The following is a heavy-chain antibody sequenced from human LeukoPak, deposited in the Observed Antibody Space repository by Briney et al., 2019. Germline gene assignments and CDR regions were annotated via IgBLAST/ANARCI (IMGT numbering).Heavy chain of an antibody. Sequence: GGSLRLSCAASGFTFSSYAMSWDRQAPGKGLEWVSAISGSGGSTYYADSVKGRFTISRDNSKNTLYLQMNSLRAEDTAVYYCAKDRHSPYCSSTSCYSPYFDYWGQGTLVTVSS. D-gene: IGHD2-2*02. J-gene: IGHJ4*02. CDR3: AKDRHSPYCSSTSCYSPYFDY. CDR2: ISGSGGST. CDR1: GFTFSSYA. V-gene: IGHV3-23*01.